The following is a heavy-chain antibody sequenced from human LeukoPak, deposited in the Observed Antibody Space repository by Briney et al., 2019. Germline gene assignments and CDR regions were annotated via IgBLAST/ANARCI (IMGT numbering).Heavy chain of an antibody. D-gene: IGHD3-3*01. V-gene: IGHV4-30-4*08. CDR3: ARGFLYYDSWSAPAFDI. CDR1: GGSISSGDYY. Sequence: PSQTLSLTCTVSGGSISSGDYYWSWIRQPPGKGLEWIGYIYYSGSTYYNPSLKSRVTISVDTSKNQFSLKLSSVTAADTAVYYCARGFLYYDSWSAPAFDIWGQGTMVTVSS. CDR2: IYYSGST. J-gene: IGHJ3*02.